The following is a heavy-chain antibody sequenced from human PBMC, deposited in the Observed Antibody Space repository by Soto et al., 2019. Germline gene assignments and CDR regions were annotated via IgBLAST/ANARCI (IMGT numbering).Heavy chain of an antibody. D-gene: IGHD1-26*01. CDR1: GGTFSSYT. CDR2: IIPILGIA. CDR3: ARALTVGATVDY. V-gene: IGHV1-69*02. Sequence: QVQLVQSGAEVTKPGSSVKVSCKASGGTFSSYTISWVRQAPGQGLEWMGRIIPILGIAKYAQKFQGRVTITADKSTSTAYIELSSLRSEDTAVYYCARALTVGATVDYWGQGTLVTVSS. J-gene: IGHJ4*02.